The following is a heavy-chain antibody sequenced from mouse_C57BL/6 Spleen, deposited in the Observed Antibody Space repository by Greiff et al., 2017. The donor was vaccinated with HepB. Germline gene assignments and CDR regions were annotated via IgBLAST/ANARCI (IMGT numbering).Heavy chain of an antibody. CDR3: AMKEAYGYGGGGYFDV. CDR1: GYTFTSYW. Sequence: QVQLQQPGAELVKPGASVKVSCKASGYTFTSYWMHWVKQRPGQGLEWIGRIHPSDSDTNYNQKFKGKATLTVDKSSSTAYMQLSSLTSEDSAVYYCAMKEAYGYGGGGYFDVWGSGTTVTVSS. J-gene: IGHJ1*01. CDR2: IHPSDSDT. V-gene: IGHV1-74*01. D-gene: IGHD2-2*01.